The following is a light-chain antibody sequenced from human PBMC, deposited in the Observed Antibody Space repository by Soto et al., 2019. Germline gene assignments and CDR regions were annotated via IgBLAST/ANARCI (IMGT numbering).Light chain of an antibody. V-gene: IGKV3D-15*01. J-gene: IGKJ5*01. CDR2: GAS. Sequence: EIVLTQSPATLCLSPVERATLSCRTSQSVTSNLAWYQQKPGQAPRLLIYGASSRAIGIPDRFSGSGSGTEFTLTISSLQSEDFEIYYCQQYNNWPITFGQGTRLEIK. CDR3: QQYNNWPIT. CDR1: QSVTSN.